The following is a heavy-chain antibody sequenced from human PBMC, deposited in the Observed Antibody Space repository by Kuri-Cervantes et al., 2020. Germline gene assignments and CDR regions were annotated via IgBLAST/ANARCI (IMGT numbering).Heavy chain of an antibody. Sequence: LSLTCAASGLTFSTYWMHWVRQVPGKGLMWVSRINTYGSGTTYADSVKGRFTISRDNAKNTLYLQMNNLRVEDTAVYYCATGNGDSRYYFDCWGQGTLVTVSS. CDR3: ATGNGDSRYYFDC. CDR1: GLTFSTYW. J-gene: IGHJ4*02. D-gene: IGHD4-17*01. CDR2: INTYGSGT. V-gene: IGHV3-74*01.